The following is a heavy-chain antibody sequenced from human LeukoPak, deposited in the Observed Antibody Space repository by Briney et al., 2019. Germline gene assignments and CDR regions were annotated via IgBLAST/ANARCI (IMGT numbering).Heavy chain of an antibody. D-gene: IGHD6-19*01. Sequence: GGSLRLSCAASGFNFNIYSVNWVRQAPGKGLEWISYLSRSTTIIYYADSVKGRFTISRDNAKSSLYLQMNSLRAEDTAMYYCARSGWYDDFDYLGQGTLVTVSS. J-gene: IGHJ4*02. V-gene: IGHV3-48*01. CDR1: GFNFNIYS. CDR2: LSRSTTII. CDR3: ARSGWYDDFDY.